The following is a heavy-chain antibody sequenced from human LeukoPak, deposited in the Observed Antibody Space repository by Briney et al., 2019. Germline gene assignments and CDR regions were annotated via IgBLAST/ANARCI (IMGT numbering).Heavy chain of an antibody. J-gene: IGHJ4*02. CDR3: VRDSDRRSDY. CDR2: INQGGSAK. Sequence: GGSLRLSCAASGFILSGYWMSWVRQAPGIGLQWVASINQGGSAKYYVDSVKGRFTISRDSATNSLFLQMNSLRAEDTALYYCVRDSDRRSDYWGQGTLVTVSS. CDR1: GFILSGYW. D-gene: IGHD3-22*01. V-gene: IGHV3-7*05.